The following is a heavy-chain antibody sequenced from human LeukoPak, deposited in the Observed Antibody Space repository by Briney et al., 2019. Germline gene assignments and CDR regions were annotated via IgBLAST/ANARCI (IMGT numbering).Heavy chain of an antibody. Sequence: GGSLRLSCAASGFIFSSYWMSWVRQAPGKGLEWVANIKQDGSEKYYVDSVKGRFTISRDNAKNSLYLQLNSLRAEDTAVYYCAKDGALYYDILTGYYPFDYWGQGTLVTVSS. D-gene: IGHD3-9*01. J-gene: IGHJ4*02. CDR2: IKQDGSEK. CDR1: GFIFSSYW. V-gene: IGHV3-7*01. CDR3: AKDGALYYDILTGYYPFDY.